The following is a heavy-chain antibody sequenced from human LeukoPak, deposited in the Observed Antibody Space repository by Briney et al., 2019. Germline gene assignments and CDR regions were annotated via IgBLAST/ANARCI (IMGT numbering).Heavy chain of an antibody. D-gene: IGHD5-12*01. Sequence: PSETLSLTCAVYGGSFSGYYWSWIRQPPGKGLEWIGEIYHSGSTNYNPSLKSQVTISVDKSKNQFSLKLNSVTAADTAVYYCARYRGGSGYHFDYWGQGTLVTVSS. CDR3: ARYRGGSGYHFDY. J-gene: IGHJ4*02. CDR2: IYHSGST. V-gene: IGHV4-34*01. CDR1: GGSFSGYY.